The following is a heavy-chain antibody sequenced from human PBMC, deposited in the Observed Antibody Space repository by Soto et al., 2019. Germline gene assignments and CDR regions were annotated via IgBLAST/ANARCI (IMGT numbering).Heavy chain of an antibody. V-gene: IGHV3-48*03. Sequence: SGGGLVQPGGSLRLSCTASGFAFSSYEMNWVRQAPGKGLEWVSYISSSSATIHYVDSVKGRFTISRDNAKNSVYLQMNSLRAEDSAVYYCARAAGIMTRGFHGMDVWGQGTTVTVSS. CDR2: ISSSSATI. D-gene: IGHD3-10*01. J-gene: IGHJ6*02. CDR3: ARAAGIMTRGFHGMDV. CDR1: GFAFSSYE.